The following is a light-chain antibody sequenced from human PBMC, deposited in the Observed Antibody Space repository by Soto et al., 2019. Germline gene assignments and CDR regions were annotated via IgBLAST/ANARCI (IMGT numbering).Light chain of an antibody. CDR1: NIGSKS. Sequence: SYELTQPPSVSVAPGKTARITCGGNNIGSKSVHWYQQKPGQAPVLVIYYDSDRPSGIPERFSGSNSGNTATLTISRVEAGDEADYYCQVWDSSSGNYVFGTGTKLTVL. CDR2: YDS. J-gene: IGLJ1*01. V-gene: IGLV3-21*04. CDR3: QVWDSSSGNYV.